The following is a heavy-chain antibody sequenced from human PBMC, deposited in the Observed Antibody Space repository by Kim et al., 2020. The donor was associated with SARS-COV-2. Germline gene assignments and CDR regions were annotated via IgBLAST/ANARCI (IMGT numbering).Heavy chain of an antibody. V-gene: IGHV4-34*01. CDR3: SSCYTYYYAMDI. J-gene: IGHJ6*02. Sequence: PSLKSRVTLSVDTSKKQFSLKLSSVTAADTAVYYCSSCYTYYYAMDIWGQGTTVTVSS. D-gene: IGHD2-2*02.